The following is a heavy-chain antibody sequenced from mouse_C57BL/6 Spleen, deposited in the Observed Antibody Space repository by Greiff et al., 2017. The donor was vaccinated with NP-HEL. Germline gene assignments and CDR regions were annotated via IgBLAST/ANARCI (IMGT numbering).Heavy chain of an antibody. CDR1: GYTFTDYY. D-gene: IGHD3-2*02. J-gene: IGHJ3*01. CDR2: IYPGSGNT. Sequence: QVQLQQSGAELVRPGASVKLSCKASGYTFTDYYINWVKQRPGQGLEWIGRIYPGSGNTYYNEKFKGKATLTAEKSSSTAYMQLSSLTSEDSAVYFCAGALLDSSDYGVWFAYWGQGTLVTVSA. V-gene: IGHV1-76*01. CDR3: AGALLDSSDYGVWFAY.